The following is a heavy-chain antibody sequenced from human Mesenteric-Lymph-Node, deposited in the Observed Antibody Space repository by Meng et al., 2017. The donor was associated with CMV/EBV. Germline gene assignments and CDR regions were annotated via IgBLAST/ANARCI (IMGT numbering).Heavy chain of an antibody. J-gene: IGHJ4*02. CDR1: GFTVSSSF. CDR3: AGGAGSAWPRPYFDS. D-gene: IGHD6-19*01. CDR2: IYSDDNT. Sequence: GGPLRPSCAAYGFTVSSSFMSWVRQAPGKGLEWISVIYSDDNTYYADSVKGRFTISRDNSQNTLYLQMNSLRPEDTAIYYCAGGAGSAWPRPYFDSWGQGTLVTVSS. V-gene: IGHV3-66*02.